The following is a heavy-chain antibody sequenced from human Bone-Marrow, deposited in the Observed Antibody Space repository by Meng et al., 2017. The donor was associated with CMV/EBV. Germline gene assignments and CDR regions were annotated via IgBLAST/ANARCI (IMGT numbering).Heavy chain of an antibody. J-gene: IGHJ3*02. D-gene: IGHD2-15*01. V-gene: IGHV3-53*01. CDR1: GFTVSSNY. CDR2: IYSGGST. CDR3: AKYLLPRVLRDGFDI. Sequence: GGSLRLSCAASGFTVSSNYMSWVRQAPGKGLEWVSVIYSGGSTYYADSVKGRFTISRDNSKNTVFLQMSSLRAEDTAVYYCAKYLLPRVLRDGFDIWGQGTLVTFSS.